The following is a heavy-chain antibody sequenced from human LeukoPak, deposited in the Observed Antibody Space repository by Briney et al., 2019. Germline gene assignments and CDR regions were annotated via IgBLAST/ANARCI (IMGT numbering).Heavy chain of an antibody. V-gene: IGHV3-7*05. CDR3: ARASDPWLQLT. CDR2: IKQDGSEK. CDR1: GFTFSSYW. J-gene: IGHJ5*02. Sequence: GGSLRLSCAASGFTFSSYWMIWVRQAPGKGLEWVGNIKQDGSEKRYADSVRGRFTISRDNAQTSLYLQMNSLRAEDTAVYYCARASDPWLQLTWGQGTLVTVSS. D-gene: IGHD5-24*01.